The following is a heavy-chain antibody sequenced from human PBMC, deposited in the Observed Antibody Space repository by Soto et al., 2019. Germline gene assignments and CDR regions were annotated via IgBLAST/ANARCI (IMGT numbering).Heavy chain of an antibody. J-gene: IGHJ6*02. D-gene: IGHD1-1*01. CDR3: TRHAIIPKLQYGMDV. Sequence: SETLSLTCTVSGGSVSGYYWSWIRQPPGKGLEWLGYIFYRGTTLYNPSVRSRVTISVDTSKSQFSLRLSSVTAADTAVYYCTRHAIIPKLQYGMDVWGQGTTVTVSS. CDR2: IFYRGTT. CDR1: GGSVSGYY. V-gene: IGHV4-59*02.